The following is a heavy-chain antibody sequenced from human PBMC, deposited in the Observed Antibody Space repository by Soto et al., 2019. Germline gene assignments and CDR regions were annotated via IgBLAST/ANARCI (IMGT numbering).Heavy chain of an antibody. D-gene: IGHD6-13*01. J-gene: IGHJ6*02. CDR2: IDPSDSYT. CDR1: GYSFTSYW. CDR3: ASWPIAAAGIGYYYGMDV. V-gene: IGHV5-10-1*01. Sequence: PGESLKISCKGSGYSFTSYWISWVRQMPGKGLEWMGRIDPSDSYTNYSPSFQGHVTISADKSISTAYLQWSSLKASDTAMYYCASWPIAAAGIGYYYGMDVWGQGTTVTVSS.